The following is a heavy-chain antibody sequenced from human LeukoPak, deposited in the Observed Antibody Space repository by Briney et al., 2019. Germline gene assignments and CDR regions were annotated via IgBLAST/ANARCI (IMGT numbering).Heavy chain of an antibody. Sequence: SETLSLTCIVSGGSISSYYWSWIRQPAGKGLEGIGRIYTSGSTEYNPSLKSRVTMSVDTSKNQFSLNLSSVTAADSALYYCARSVLGNYYYMDVWGKGTTVTVSS. D-gene: IGHD2-8*01. V-gene: IGHV4-4*07. CDR1: GGSISSYY. CDR3: ARSVLGNYYYMDV. CDR2: IYTSGST. J-gene: IGHJ6*03.